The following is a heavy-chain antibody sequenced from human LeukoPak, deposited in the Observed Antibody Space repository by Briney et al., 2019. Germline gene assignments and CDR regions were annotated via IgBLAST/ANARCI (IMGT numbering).Heavy chain of an antibody. CDR3: ARGSSEVLLWFGESPN. CDR1: GFAFSTYS. Sequence: PGGSLRLSCAASGFAFSTYSMSWVRQAPGKGLEWVSHISSGSDTIYYADSVEGRFTISRDNAKNSLYLQMNRLRADDTAVYYCARGSSEVLLWFGESPNWGQGTMVTVSS. CDR2: ISSGSDTI. V-gene: IGHV3-48*01. D-gene: IGHD3-10*01. J-gene: IGHJ3*01.